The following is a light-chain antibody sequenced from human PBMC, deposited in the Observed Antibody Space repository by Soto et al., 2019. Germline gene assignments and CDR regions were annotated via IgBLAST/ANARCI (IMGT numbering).Light chain of an antibody. Sequence: QSALTQPASVSGSPGQSITISCTGTSSDVGGYNYVSWYQQHPGKAPKLMIYEVSNRPSGVSNRFSGSKSGNTASLTISGLQGEDVADYYCSSYTSSSTLVFGGGTKLTVL. V-gene: IGLV2-14*01. CDR3: SSYTSSSTLV. CDR1: SSDVGGYNY. J-gene: IGLJ3*02. CDR2: EVS.